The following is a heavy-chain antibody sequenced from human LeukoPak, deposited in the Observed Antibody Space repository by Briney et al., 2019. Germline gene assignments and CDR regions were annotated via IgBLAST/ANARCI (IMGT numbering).Heavy chain of an antibody. V-gene: IGHV3-15*01. CDR1: GFTFSNAW. J-gene: IGHJ6*02. CDR2: IKSKTDGGTT. D-gene: IGHD6-13*01. CDR3: TTAAGIYYGMDV. Sequence: GGSLRLSCAASGFTFSNAWMSWVRRAPGKGLEWVGRIKSKTDGGTTDYAAPVKGRFTISRDDSKNTLYLQMNSLKTEDTAVYYCTTAAGIYYGMDVWGQGTTVTVSS.